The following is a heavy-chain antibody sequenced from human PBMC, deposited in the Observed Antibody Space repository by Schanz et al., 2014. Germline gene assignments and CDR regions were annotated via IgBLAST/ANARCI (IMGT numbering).Heavy chain of an antibody. V-gene: IGHV3-66*01. CDR3: ARPALWFGDNCFDP. CDR1: GFSVGNKY. Sequence: VQLVESGGGLVKPGGSLRLSCAASGFSVGNKYMNWVRQAPGKGLEWVSFIYIGGNTYYADSVKGRFTISRDNAKNTLYLQMNSLRAEDTAVYYCARPALWFGDNCFDPWGQGTLVTVSS. D-gene: IGHD3-10*01. J-gene: IGHJ5*02. CDR2: IYIGGNT.